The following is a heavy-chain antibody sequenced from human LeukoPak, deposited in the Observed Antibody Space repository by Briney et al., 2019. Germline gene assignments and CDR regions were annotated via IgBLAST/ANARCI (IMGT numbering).Heavy chain of an antibody. CDR1: GFTFGDYA. Sequence: GGSLRLSCTASGFTFGDYAMSWVRQAPGKGLEWVSFIGSKAYGGTLEYAASVKGRFTISRDDSKSIAYLQMNSLRAEDTAIXXXXXXXXXXXXXXXXSCYPYYYYNMDVWGKGTTVTISS. CDR3: XXXXXXXXXXXXXSCYPYYYYNMDV. CDR2: IGSKAYGGTL. J-gene: IGHJ6*03. D-gene: IGHD2-15*01. V-gene: IGHV3-49*04.